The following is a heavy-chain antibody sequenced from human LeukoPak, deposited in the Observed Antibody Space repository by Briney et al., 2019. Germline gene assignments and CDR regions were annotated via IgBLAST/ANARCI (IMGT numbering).Heavy chain of an antibody. J-gene: IGHJ3*02. CDR1: GYTFTSHV. V-gene: IGHV1-46*01. CDR2: INPSGGST. CDR3: ARHPGPGYSSSWYYAFDI. D-gene: IGHD6-13*01. Sequence: ASVKVSCKASGYTFTSHVINWVRQAPGQGLEWMGIINPSGGSTSYAQKFQGRVTMTRDMSTSTVYMELSSLRSEDTAVYYCARHPGPGYSSSWYYAFDIWGQGTMVTVSS.